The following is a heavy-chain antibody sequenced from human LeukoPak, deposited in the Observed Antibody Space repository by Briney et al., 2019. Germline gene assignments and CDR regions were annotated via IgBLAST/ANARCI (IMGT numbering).Heavy chain of an antibody. J-gene: IGHJ4*02. CDR2: IYYSGSP. V-gene: IGHV4-39*01. Sequence: SETLSLTCIVSGGSISSGSYYWGWIRQPPGKGLEWIGTIYYSGSPYYNPSLKSRVSISVDTSKNQLSLKLSFVTAADTAVYYCATLVGPTEGGFDYWGQGTLVTVSS. CDR1: GGSISSGSYY. CDR3: ATLVGPTEGGFDY. D-gene: IGHD1-26*01.